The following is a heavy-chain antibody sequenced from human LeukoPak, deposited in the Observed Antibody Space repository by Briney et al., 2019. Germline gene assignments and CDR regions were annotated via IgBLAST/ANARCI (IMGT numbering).Heavy chain of an antibody. CDR2: ISYDGSNK. V-gene: IGHV3-30*03. D-gene: IGHD3-16*01. CDR1: GFTFSSYG. J-gene: IGHJ6*02. Sequence: GRSLRLSCAASGFTFSSYGMHWVRQAPGKGLEWVAVISYDGSNKYYADSVKGRFTISRDNSKNTLYLQMNSLRAEDTAVYYCARGGGLDVWGQGATVTVSS. CDR3: ARGGGLDV.